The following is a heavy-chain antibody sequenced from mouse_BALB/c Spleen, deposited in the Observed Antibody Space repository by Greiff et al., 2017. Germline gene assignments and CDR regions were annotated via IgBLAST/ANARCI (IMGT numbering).Heavy chain of an antibody. CDR2: ISDGGSYT. D-gene: IGHD2-1*01. CDR1: GFTFTDYD. V-gene: IGHV5-4*02. CDR3: ARDGDGKDAMDY. Sequence: EVKLVESGGGLVKPGGSLKLSCAASGFTFTDYDMYWVRQTPEKSLEWVATISDGGSYTYYPDSVKGRFTISRDNAKNNLYLKMSSLKSEDTAMYYCARDGDGKDAMDYWGQGTSVTVSS. J-gene: IGHJ4*01.